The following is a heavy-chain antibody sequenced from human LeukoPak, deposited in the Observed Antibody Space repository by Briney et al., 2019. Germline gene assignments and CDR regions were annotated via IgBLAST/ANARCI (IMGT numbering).Heavy chain of an antibody. Sequence: PGGSLRLSCAASGFTFSSYSMNWVRQAPGKGLEWVSVIYSGGSTYYADSVKGRFTISRDNSKNTLYLQMNSLRAEDTAVYYCARDYKRLRFWNWGQGTLVTVSS. CDR2: IYSGGST. J-gene: IGHJ4*02. V-gene: IGHV3-53*01. CDR1: GFTFSSYS. CDR3: ARDYKRLRFWN. D-gene: IGHD3-3*01.